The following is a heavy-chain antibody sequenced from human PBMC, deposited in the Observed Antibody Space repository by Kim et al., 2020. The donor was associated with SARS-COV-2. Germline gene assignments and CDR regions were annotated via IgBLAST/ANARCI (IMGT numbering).Heavy chain of an antibody. CDR1: GYTFTSYY. V-gene: IGHV1-46*01. D-gene: IGHD2-15*01. CDR2: INPSGGST. J-gene: IGHJ6*02. Sequence: ASVKVSCKASGYTFTSYYMHWVRQAPGQGLEWMGIINPSGGSTSYAQKFQGRVTMTRDTSTSTVYMELSSLRSEDTAVYYCARLCSGGSCYSYYYGMDVWGQGTTVTVSS. CDR3: ARLCSGGSCYSYYYGMDV.